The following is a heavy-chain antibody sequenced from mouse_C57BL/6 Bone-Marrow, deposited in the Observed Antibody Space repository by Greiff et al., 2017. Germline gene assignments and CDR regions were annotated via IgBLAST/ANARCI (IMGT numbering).Heavy chain of an antibody. J-gene: IGHJ4*01. CDR1: GFTFSSYA. Sequence: EVQGVESGGGLVKPGGSLKLSCAASGFTFSSYAMSWVRQTPEKRLEWVATISDGGSYTYYPDNVKGRFTISRDNAKNNLYLQMSHLKSEDTAMYYCARDRGYYGSSSYYYAMDYWGQGTSVTVSS. V-gene: IGHV5-4*01. CDR3: ARDRGYYGSSSYYYAMDY. CDR2: ISDGGSYT. D-gene: IGHD1-1*01.